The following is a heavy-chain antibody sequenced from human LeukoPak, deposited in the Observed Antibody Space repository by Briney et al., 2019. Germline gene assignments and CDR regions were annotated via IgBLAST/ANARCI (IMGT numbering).Heavy chain of an antibody. CDR1: GYIFANYV. J-gene: IGHJ6*02. Sequence: ASVKVSCKASGYIFANYVIDWGRQAPGQGLEWMGWISANNGNTNSAQSLLGRVTMTTDTSTSTAYMELTGLRSDDTAVYYCAREEKLRFLERLPSNMDVWGQGTTVIVSS. V-gene: IGHV1-18*01. CDR2: ISANNGNT. D-gene: IGHD3-3*01. CDR3: AREEKLRFLERLPSNMDV.